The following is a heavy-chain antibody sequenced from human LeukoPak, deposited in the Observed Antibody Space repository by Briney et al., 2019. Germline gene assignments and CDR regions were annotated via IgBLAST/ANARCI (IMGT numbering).Heavy chain of an antibody. J-gene: IGHJ4*02. CDR3: ARSDYVGNSVDY. CDR1: GYTFDASY. CDR2: INPNSGGT. Sequence: GASVKVSCKASGYTFDASYMHWGRQAPGQGLEWMGWINPNSGGTNYAQQFQGRVTMTRDTSISTAYMELSRLRSDDTAVYYCARSDYVGNSVDYWGQGTLVTVSS. V-gene: IGHV1-2*02. D-gene: IGHD4-23*01.